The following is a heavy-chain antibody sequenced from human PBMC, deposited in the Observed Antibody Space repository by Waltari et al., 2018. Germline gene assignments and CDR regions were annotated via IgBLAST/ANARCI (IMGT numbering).Heavy chain of an antibody. V-gene: IGHV5-51*01. J-gene: IGHJ5*01. D-gene: IGHD3-10*01. CDR1: GYALFGYW. Sequence: EVQLVQSGTEVKKSGESLKISCKGSGYALFGYWIAWVRQVPGKGLEYMGITYPDPPHTSYSPSFESQVTMSADKSTSTAYLQWNSLKASDTAMYYCARFGGASLSYNWFDFWGKGSLVTVSS. CDR3: ARFGGASLSYNWFDF. CDR2: TYPDPPHT.